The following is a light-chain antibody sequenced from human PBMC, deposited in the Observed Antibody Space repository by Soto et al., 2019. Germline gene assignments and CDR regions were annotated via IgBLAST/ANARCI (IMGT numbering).Light chain of an antibody. CDR3: QQLNSYPL. Sequence: DIQLTQSPSFLSASVGDRVTITCRASQGISSYLAWYQQKPGKAPKLLIYAASTLQSGVPSRFSGSGSGTEFTLTISSLQPEDFATYDCQQLNSYPLFGPGTKVVIK. CDR2: AAS. V-gene: IGKV1-9*01. J-gene: IGKJ3*01. CDR1: QGISSY.